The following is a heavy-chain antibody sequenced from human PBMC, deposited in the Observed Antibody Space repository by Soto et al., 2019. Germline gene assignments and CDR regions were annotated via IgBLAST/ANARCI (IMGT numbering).Heavy chain of an antibody. CDR2: IWYDGSNK. J-gene: IGHJ6*02. D-gene: IGHD1-1*01. CDR3: AREGTVATTYGMDV. Sequence: QVQLVESGGGVVQPGRSLRLSCAASGFTFSSYGMHWVRQAPGKGLEWVAVIWYDGSNKYYADSVKGRFTISRDNSKNTLYLQMNSLRAEDTAVYYCAREGTVATTYGMDVWGQGTTVTVSS. CDR1: GFTFSSYG. V-gene: IGHV3-33*01.